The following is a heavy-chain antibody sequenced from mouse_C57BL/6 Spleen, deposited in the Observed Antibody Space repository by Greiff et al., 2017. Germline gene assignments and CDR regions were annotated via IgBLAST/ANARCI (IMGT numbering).Heavy chain of an antibody. CDR2: IYPYTGDS. Sequence: VQLQQSGPELVKPGASVKISCKASGYSFTGYYMHWVKQSPGHILDWIGYIYPYTGDSSYNQKFKGKATLTVDTSSGTAYMELLSLTSEDSAVYCGAKQGHVAFYYWGQGTTLTVAT. D-gene: IGHD3-3*01. J-gene: IGHJ2*01. CDR1: GYSFTGYY. V-gene: IGHV1-31*01. CDR3: AKQGHVAFYY.